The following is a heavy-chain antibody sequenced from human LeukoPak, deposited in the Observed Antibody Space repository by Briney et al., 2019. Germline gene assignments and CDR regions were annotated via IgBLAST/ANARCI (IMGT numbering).Heavy chain of an antibody. J-gene: IGHJ6*03. D-gene: IGHD2-2*01. Sequence: SETLSLTCTVSGGSISSYYWSWIRQPAGKGLEWIGRIYTSGSTNYNPSLKSRVTMSVDTSKNQFSLKLSSVTAADTAVYYCARDSTYYVVVDPGDQLLPPYYYYYMDVWGKGTTVTVSS. CDR1: GGSISSYY. V-gene: IGHV4-4*07. CDR2: IYTSGST. CDR3: ARDSTYYVVVDPGDQLLPPYYYYYMDV.